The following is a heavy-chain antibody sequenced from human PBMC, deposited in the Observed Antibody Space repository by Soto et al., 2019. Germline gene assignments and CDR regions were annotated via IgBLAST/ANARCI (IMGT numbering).Heavy chain of an antibody. J-gene: IGHJ6*02. CDR3: ARVYSSYYYYYGMDV. D-gene: IGHD4-4*01. Sequence: ASVKVSCKASGYTFTSYGISRVRQAPGQGLEWMGWISAYNGNTNYAQKLQGRVTMTTDTSTSTAYMELRSLRSDDTAVYYCARVYSSYYYYYGMDVWGQGTTVTVSS. CDR1: GYTFTSYG. CDR2: ISAYNGNT. V-gene: IGHV1-18*01.